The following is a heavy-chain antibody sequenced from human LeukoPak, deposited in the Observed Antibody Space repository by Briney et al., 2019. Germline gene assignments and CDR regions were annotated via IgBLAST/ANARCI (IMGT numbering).Heavy chain of an antibody. CDR1: GYSISSGYY. Sequence: SETLSLTCTVSGYSISSGYYWGWIRQPPGMGLECIGSIYYSGSTYYNPSLKSRVTISVDTSKNQFSLKLSSVTAADTAVYYCARVSRKLVLVYYYMDVWGKGTTVTVSS. V-gene: IGHV4-38-2*02. CDR3: ARVSRKLVLVYYYMDV. J-gene: IGHJ6*03. D-gene: IGHD6-6*01. CDR2: IYYSGST.